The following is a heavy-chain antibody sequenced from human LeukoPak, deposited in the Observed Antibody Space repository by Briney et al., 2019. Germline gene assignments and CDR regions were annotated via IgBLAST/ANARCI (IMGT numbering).Heavy chain of an antibody. CDR2: IIPILGIA. CDR3: AIYYGGNAY. D-gene: IGHD4-17*01. J-gene: IGHJ4*02. V-gene: IGHV1-69*04. CDR1: GYTFTSYG. Sequence: SVKVSCKASGYTFTSYGISWVRQAPGQGLEWMGRIIPILGIANYAQKFQGRVTITADKSTSTAYMELSSLRSEDTAVYYCAIYYGGNAYWGQGTLVTVSS.